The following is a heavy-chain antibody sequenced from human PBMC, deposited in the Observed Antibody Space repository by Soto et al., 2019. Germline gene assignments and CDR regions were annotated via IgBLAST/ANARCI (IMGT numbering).Heavy chain of an antibody. J-gene: IGHJ4*02. Sequence: SETLSLTSSVSGGAIGGYYRTWIRQPPGKGLEWIGYVFYSGGTNYNPSLKSRVTISVDTSKNQFALKLNSVTAADTALYYCARVGSSGWSPDYWGRGTLVTSPQ. V-gene: IGHV4-59*01. CDR2: VFYSGGT. CDR1: GGAIGGYY. CDR3: ARVGSSGWSPDY. D-gene: IGHD6-19*01.